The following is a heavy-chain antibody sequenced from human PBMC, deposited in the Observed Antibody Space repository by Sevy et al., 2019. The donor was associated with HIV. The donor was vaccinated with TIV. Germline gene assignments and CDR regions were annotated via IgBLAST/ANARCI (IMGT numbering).Heavy chain of an antibody. CDR2: IRYDGSNK. CDR3: AKVPAGGTTLYYYYYKDV. CDR1: GFTFSSYG. D-gene: IGHD1-7*01. V-gene: IGHV3-30*02. Sequence: GGSLRLSCAASGFTFSSYGMHWVRQAPGKGLEWVAFIRYDGSNKYYADSVKGRFTISRDNSKNTLYLQMNSLRAEDTAVYYCAKVPAGGTTLYYYYYKDVWGKGTTVTVSS. J-gene: IGHJ6*03.